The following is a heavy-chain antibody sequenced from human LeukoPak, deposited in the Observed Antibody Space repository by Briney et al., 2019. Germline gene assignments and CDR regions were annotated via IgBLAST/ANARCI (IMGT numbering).Heavy chain of an antibody. CDR3: ARDSTQSYYDFWSSYYSRPDAFDI. J-gene: IGHJ3*02. D-gene: IGHD3-3*01. V-gene: IGHV4-59*01. CDR1: GGSISSYY. Sequence: SETLSLTCTVSGGSISSYYWSWIRQPPGKGLEWIGYIYYSGSTNYNPSLKSRVTISVDTSKNQFSLKLSSVTAADTAVYYCARDSTQSYYDFWSSYYSRPDAFDIWGQGTMVTVSS. CDR2: IYYSGST.